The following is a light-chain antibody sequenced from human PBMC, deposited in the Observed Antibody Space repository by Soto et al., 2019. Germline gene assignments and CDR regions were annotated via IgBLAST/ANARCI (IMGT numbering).Light chain of an antibody. Sequence: EIVLTQSPVTLSVSPGERATLSCRASQGVTSNLAWYQQKPGQAPRLLIYGASTRATGIPARFSGSGSGTEFALTISSLQSEDFAFYYCQHYNQWPLTFGHGTKLEIK. V-gene: IGKV3-15*01. J-gene: IGKJ2*01. CDR1: QGVTSN. CDR2: GAS. CDR3: QHYNQWPLT.